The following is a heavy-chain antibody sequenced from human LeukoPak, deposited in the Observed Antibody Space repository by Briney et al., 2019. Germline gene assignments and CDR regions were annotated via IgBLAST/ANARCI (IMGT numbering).Heavy chain of an antibody. CDR2: IYYRGTT. D-gene: IGHD3-10*01. V-gene: IGHV4-59*12. Sequence: SETLSLTCTVSDGSISSYYWSWIRQPPGKGLEWIGYIYYRGTTNYNPSLKSRVTISLDTSKNQFSLKLSSVTAADTAVYYCARDLIVPDAMTGSGSYSTDYWGQGTLATVSS. CDR1: DGSISSYY. CDR3: ARDLIVPDAMTGSGSYSTDY. J-gene: IGHJ4*02.